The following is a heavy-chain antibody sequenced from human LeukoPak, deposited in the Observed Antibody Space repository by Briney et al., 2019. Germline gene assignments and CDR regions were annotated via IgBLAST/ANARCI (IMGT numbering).Heavy chain of an antibody. D-gene: IGHD3-10*01. J-gene: IGHJ6*03. Sequence: ASVKVSCKASGYTFTGYYMHWVRQAPGQGHEWMGWINPNSGGTNYAQKFQGRVTMTRDTSISTAYMELSRLRSDDTAVYSCARGSGFGMSYYYYMDVWGKGTTVTVSS. V-gene: IGHV1-2*02. CDR1: GYTFTGYY. CDR2: INPNSGGT. CDR3: ARGSGFGMSYYYYMDV.